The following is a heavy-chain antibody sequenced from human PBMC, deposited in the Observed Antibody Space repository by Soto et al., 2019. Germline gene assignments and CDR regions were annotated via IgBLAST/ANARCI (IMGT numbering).Heavy chain of an antibody. D-gene: IGHD3-9*01. Sequence: GGSLRLSCAASGFTFTTYWMHWVRQAPGKGLVWVSRINGDGSSTTYADSVKGRFTISRDNAKNTLYLQMNSLRAEDTAVYYCARDDVLIDYWGQGTLVTVSS. CDR2: INGDGSST. CDR1: GFTFTTYW. V-gene: IGHV3-74*03. CDR3: ARDDVLIDY. J-gene: IGHJ4*02.